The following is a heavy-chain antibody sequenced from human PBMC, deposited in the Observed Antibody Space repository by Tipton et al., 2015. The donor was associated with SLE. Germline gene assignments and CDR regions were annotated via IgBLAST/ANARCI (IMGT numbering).Heavy chain of an antibody. Sequence: TLSLTCAVYGGSFSGYYWSWIRQPPGKGLEWIGEINHSGSTNYNPSLKSRVTISVDKSKNQFSLKLSSVTAADTAVYYCARGSPPGYWGQGTLVTVSS. CDR2: INHSGST. CDR3: ARGSPPGY. V-gene: IGHV4-34*01. J-gene: IGHJ4*02. CDR1: GGSFSGYY.